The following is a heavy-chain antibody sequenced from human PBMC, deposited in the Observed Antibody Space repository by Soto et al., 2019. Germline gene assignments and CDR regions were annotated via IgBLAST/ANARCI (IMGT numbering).Heavy chain of an antibody. CDR3: ARDNARVAGSPFFDY. V-gene: IGHV6-1*01. J-gene: IGHJ4*02. Sequence: PSQTLSLPCAISGDSVSSNSAAWSWSRSSGSRGLEWLGRTYYRSKWYNDYAVSVKSRITIIPDTSKNQFSLQLNSVTPEDTAVYYCARDNARVAGSPFFDYWGQGTLVTVSS. CDR1: GDSVSSNSAA. CDR2: TYYRSKWYN. D-gene: IGHD6-19*01.